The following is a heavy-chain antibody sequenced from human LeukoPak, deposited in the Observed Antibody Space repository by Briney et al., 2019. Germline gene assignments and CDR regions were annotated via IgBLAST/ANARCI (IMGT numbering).Heavy chain of an antibody. D-gene: IGHD3-10*01. J-gene: IGHJ3*02. CDR1: GYSFTSYW. CDR3: ARTETYYGSGSYFDVFDI. V-gene: IGHV5-51*01. Sequence: GESLKISCKGSGYSFTSYWIGWVRQMPGKGLEGMGIIYPGDSDTRYSPSFQGQVTISADKSISTAYLKWSSLKASDTAMYYCARTETYYGSGSYFDVFDIWGQGTMVTVSS. CDR2: IYPGDSDT.